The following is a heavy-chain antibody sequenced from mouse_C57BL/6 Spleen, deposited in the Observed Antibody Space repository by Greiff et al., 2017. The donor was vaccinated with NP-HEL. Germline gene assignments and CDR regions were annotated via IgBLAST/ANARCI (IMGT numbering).Heavy chain of an antibody. CDR2: IHPNSGST. Sequence: QVQLQQPGAELVKPGASVKLSCKASGYTFTSYWMHWVKQRPGQGLEWIGMIHPNSGSTNYNEKFKSKATLTVDKSSSTAYMQLSSLTSEDSAVYYCARSAGSSYGFAYWGQGTLVTVSA. V-gene: IGHV1-64*01. D-gene: IGHD1-1*01. J-gene: IGHJ3*01. CDR3: ARSAGSSYGFAY. CDR1: GYTFTSYW.